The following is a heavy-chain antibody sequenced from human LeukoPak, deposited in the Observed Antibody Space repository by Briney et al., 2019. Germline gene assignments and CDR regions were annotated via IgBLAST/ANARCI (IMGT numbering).Heavy chain of an antibody. CDR2: IYSGGST. J-gene: IGHJ4*02. CDR1: GFTVSSNY. V-gene: IGHV3-53*01. Sequence: GGSLRLSCAASGFTVSSNYMSWVRQAPGKGLEWVSVIYSGGSTYYADSVKGRFTISRDNSKNTLYLQMNSLRAEDTAVYYCARVYYYDSSGYYLRDAAFDYWGQGTLVTVSS. D-gene: IGHD3-22*01. CDR3: ARVYYYDSSGYYLRDAAFDY.